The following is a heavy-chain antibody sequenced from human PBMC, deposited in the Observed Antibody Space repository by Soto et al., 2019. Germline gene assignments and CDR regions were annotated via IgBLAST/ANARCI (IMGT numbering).Heavy chain of an antibody. CDR1: GGTFSSYA. J-gene: IGHJ5*02. Sequence: QVQLVQSGAEVKKPGSSVKVSCKASGGTFSSYAISWVRQAPGQGLEWMGGIIPIFGTANYAQKFQGRVTITADESTSTAYMELSSLRAEDTAVYYCARYRCTNGVCPGFDPWGQGTLVTVSS. CDR2: IIPIFGTA. V-gene: IGHV1-69*12. CDR3: ARYRCTNGVCPGFDP. D-gene: IGHD2-8*01.